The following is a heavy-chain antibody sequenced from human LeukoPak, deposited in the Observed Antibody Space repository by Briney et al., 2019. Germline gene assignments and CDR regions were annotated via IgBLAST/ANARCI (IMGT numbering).Heavy chain of an antibody. Sequence: XXSXIRQPPGKGLEWMGEINHSGSTNYNPSLKSRVTISVDTSNTQFSLKLSSVTAADTAVYYCARAVPYYDFWSGRNWFDPWGQGTLVTVSS. V-gene: IGHV4-34*01. CDR1: X. D-gene: IGHD3-3*01. J-gene: IGHJ5*02. CDR3: ARAVPYYDFWSGRNWFDP. CDR2: INHSGST.